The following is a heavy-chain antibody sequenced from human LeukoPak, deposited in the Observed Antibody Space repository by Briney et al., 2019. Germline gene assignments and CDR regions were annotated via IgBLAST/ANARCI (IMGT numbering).Heavy chain of an antibody. J-gene: IGHJ4*02. CDR2: IYHSGST. V-gene: IGHV4-38-2*01. CDR3: AKIAAAMTPPFDY. Sequence: PSETLSLTCAVSGYSISSGYYWGWIRQPPEKGLEWIGSIYHSGSTYYNPSLKSRVTISVDTSKNQFSLKLSSVTAADTAVYYCAKIAAAMTPPFDYWGQGTLVTVSS. D-gene: IGHD6-13*01. CDR1: GYSISSGYY.